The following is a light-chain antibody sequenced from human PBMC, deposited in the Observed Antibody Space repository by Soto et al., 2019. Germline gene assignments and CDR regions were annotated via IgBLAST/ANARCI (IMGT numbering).Light chain of an antibody. CDR1: QSVSSY. V-gene: IGKV3-11*01. J-gene: IGKJ5*01. Sequence: EIVLTQSPATLSLSPGERVNISCRASQSVSSYFAWYQQKPGQAPRLLIYDASNRATGIPARFSGSGSGTDFTLTISSLEPEDFAVYYCQQRSNGPLTFGQGTRLEIK. CDR3: QQRSNGPLT. CDR2: DAS.